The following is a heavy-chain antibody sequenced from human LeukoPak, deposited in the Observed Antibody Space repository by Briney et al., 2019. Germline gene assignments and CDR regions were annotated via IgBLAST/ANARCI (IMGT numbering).Heavy chain of an antibody. J-gene: IGHJ2*01. CDR1: GFAFSSHG. V-gene: IGHV3-23*01. CDR3: AKIGVIGNWYYDV. CDR2: ISSGSDYT. D-gene: IGHD3-10*01. Sequence: GGSLRLSCAASGFAFSSHGMSWVRQAPWKGPEWVSSISSGSDYTFYADSVKGRFTISRDNSKNTLYLQMNSLRAGDTAIYYCAKIGVIGNWYYDVWGRGTLVTVSS.